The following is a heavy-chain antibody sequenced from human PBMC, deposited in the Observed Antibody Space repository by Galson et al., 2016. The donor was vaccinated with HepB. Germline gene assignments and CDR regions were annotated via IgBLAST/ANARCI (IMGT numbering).Heavy chain of an antibody. Sequence: SLRLSCAASGFTFSSYAMSWVRQAPGKGLEWVSGISGSGDLKYYADSAKGRFTISRDNPKNTLHLQMKSLRVDDTAVYYCAKIWGKSSGWYGSSYFQYGMDVWGQGTTVSVSS. CDR3: AKIWGKSSGWYGSSYFQYGMDV. CDR2: ISGSGDLK. V-gene: IGHV3-23*01. D-gene: IGHD6-19*01. J-gene: IGHJ6*02. CDR1: GFTFSSYA.